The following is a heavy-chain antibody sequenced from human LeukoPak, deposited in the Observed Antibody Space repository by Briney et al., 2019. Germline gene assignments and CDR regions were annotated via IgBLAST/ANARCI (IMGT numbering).Heavy chain of an antibody. CDR1: EFTLSSYN. Sequence: GGSLRLSCAASEFTLSSYNMKWVRQAPGKGLKWVSSISYRSSDIEYADSVKGRFTISRDNAKQLLYLQMSSLRAEDTAVYYCARVYSSSWYSGYLYMDVWGKGTTVTVSS. J-gene: IGHJ6*03. CDR2: ISYRSSDI. CDR3: ARVYSSSWYSGYLYMDV. D-gene: IGHD6-13*01. V-gene: IGHV3-21*01.